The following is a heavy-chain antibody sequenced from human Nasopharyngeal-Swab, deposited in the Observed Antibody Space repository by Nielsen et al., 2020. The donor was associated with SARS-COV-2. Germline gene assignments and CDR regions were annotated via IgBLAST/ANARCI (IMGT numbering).Heavy chain of an antibody. Sequence: RQAPGKGLEWIGYIYYSRSTNYNPSLKSRVTISVDTSKNQFSLKLSSVTAADTAVYYCARGKSNSRVVRGYFDYWGQGTLVTVSS. CDR3: ARGKSNSRVVRGYFDY. D-gene: IGHD3-10*01. J-gene: IGHJ4*02. V-gene: IGHV4-59*01. CDR2: IYYSRST.